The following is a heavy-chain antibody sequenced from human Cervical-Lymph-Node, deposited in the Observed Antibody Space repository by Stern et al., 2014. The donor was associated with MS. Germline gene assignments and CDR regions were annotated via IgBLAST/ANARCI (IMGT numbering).Heavy chain of an antibody. V-gene: IGHV3-33*05. CDR1: GFPFSGHG. CDR2: ISYDGSNK. Sequence: VQLVESGGGVVQPGGSLRLSCAASGFPFSGHGLHWVRQAPGKGLEWVALISYDGSNKWYAESVKGRFTISRGSSRNTMFLQMNTLRLEDAAVYYCARDGPNYDHNGRGDAFDVWGQGAMVTVSP. CDR3: ARDGPNYDHNGRGDAFDV. D-gene: IGHD3-22*01. J-gene: IGHJ3*01.